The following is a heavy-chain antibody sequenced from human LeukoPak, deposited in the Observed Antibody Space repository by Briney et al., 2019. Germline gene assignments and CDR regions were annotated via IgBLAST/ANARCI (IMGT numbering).Heavy chain of an antibody. D-gene: IGHD4-17*01. V-gene: IGHV3-21*01. CDR2: ISSSSSYI. Sequence: NPGGSLRLSCAASGFTFSSYEMNWVRQAPGEGLDSVSSISSSSSYIYYADSVKGRFTISRGNAKNSLYLQMNSLRAEDTAVYYCAREGQQVTIHNWFDPWGQGTLVTVSS. CDR1: GFTFSSYE. J-gene: IGHJ5*02. CDR3: AREGQQVTIHNWFDP.